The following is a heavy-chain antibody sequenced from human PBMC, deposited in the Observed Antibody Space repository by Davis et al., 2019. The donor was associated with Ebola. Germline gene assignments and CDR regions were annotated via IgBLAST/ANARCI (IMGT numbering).Heavy chain of an antibody. CDR3: ARGHLTAIFGVARTPFDY. J-gene: IGHJ4*02. Sequence: MPSETLSLTCTVSGGSISSSNYYWGWIRQPPGKGLEWIGEINHSGSTNYNPSLKSRVTISVDTSKNQFSLKLSSVTAADTAVYYCARGHLTAIFGVARTPFDYWGQGTLVTVSS. CDR2: INHSGST. D-gene: IGHD3-3*01. V-gene: IGHV4-39*07. CDR1: GGSISSSNYY.